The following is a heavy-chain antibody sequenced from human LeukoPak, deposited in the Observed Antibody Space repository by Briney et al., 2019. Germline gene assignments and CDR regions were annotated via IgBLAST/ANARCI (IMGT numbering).Heavy chain of an antibody. V-gene: IGHV3-7*01. J-gene: IGHJ4*02. Sequence: QTGGSLRLSCAASGFTFSSYWMTWVRQAPGRGLEGVANIKQDGSEKSYVDSVKGRFTISRDNAKNSLYLQMNSLRADDTAVYYCARTHYGDAYWGQGTLVTVSS. CDR1: GFTFSSYW. D-gene: IGHD4-17*01. CDR2: IKQDGSEK. CDR3: ARTHYGDAY.